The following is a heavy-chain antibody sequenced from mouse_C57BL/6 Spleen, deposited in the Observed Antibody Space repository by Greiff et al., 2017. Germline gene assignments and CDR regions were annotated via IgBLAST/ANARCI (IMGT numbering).Heavy chain of an antibody. CDR2: ISSGSSTI. CDR1: GFTFSDYG. CDR3: ARIPGFAY. J-gene: IGHJ3*01. Sequence: DVHLVESGGGLVKPGGSLKLSCAASGFTFSDYGMHWVRQAPEKGLEWVAYISSGSSTIYYADTVKGRFTISRDNATNTLCLQITSLRSEDTAMYYGARIPGFAYWGQGTLVTVSA. V-gene: IGHV5-17*01. D-gene: IGHD5-1-1*01.